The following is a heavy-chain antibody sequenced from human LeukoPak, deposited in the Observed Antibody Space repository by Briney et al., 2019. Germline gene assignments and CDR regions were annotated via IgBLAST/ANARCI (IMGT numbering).Heavy chain of an antibody. Sequence: SETLSLTCTVSGGSITNYYWSWIRQPPGKGLEWIGYIHYSGSTKYKSSLKSRVTISVDTSKNQFSLKLNSVTAADTAVYYCARGNHYDILTGYYRPLFFDYWGQGTLVTVSS. CDR3: ARGNHYDILTGYYRPLFFDY. CDR2: IHYSGST. V-gene: IGHV4-59*12. J-gene: IGHJ4*02. CDR1: GGSITNYY. D-gene: IGHD3-9*01.